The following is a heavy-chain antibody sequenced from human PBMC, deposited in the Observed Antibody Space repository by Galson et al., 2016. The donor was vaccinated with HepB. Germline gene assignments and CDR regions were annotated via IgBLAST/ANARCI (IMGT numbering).Heavy chain of an antibody. CDR1: GGTFITHA. J-gene: IGHJ4*02. CDR2: IIPNFGTT. D-gene: IGHD2-15*01. V-gene: IGHV1-69*13. Sequence: SVKVSCKAFGGTFITHAINWVRQAPGQGLEWMGTIIPNFGTTDYAQTLQGRVTITADESTDTAYMELSGLRSEDTAVYSCAHTYGRSGDSLTFDYWGQGTLVTVSS. CDR3: AHTYGRSGDSLTFDY.